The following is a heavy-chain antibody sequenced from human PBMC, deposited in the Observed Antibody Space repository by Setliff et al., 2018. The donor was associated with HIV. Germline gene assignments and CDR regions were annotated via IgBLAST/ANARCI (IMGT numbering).Heavy chain of an antibody. J-gene: IGHJ1*01. D-gene: IGHD2-21*02. V-gene: IGHV4-39*01. Sequence: SETLSLTCTVSGGSISSGSYYWTWIRQPAGKGLEWIGNIYHSGSTYYNPSLRGRVTISVDRSRNQFSLTLNSVTAADTATYYCASRGIVVVTMSMPDEFFVHWGHGTLVTVSS. CDR2: IYHSGST. CDR3: ASRGIVVVTMSMPDEFFVH. CDR1: GGSISSGSYY.